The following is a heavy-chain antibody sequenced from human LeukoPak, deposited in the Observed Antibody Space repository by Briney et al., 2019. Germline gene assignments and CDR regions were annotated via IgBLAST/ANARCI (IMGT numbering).Heavy chain of an antibody. CDR2: ISGSGGST. V-gene: IGHV3-23*01. CDR3: ACDGSGSYYSFDY. CDR1: GFTFSSYA. J-gene: IGHJ4*02. Sequence: GGSLRLSCAASGFTFSSYAMSWVRQAPGKGLEWVSAISGSGGSTYYADSVKGRFTISRDNSKNTLYLQMNSLRAEDTAVYYCACDGSGSYYSFDYWGQGTLVIVSS. D-gene: IGHD3-10*01.